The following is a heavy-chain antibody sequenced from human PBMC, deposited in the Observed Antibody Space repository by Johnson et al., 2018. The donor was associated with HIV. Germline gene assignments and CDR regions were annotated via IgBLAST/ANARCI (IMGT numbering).Heavy chain of an antibody. CDR3: ARGNTFDI. Sequence: MLLVESGGGLVQPGGSLRLSCAASGFTVSSNYMSWVRQAPGKGLEWVSVLYSGGSTYYADSVKGRFTISRDTSKNTLDLQMNSLRAEDTAVYYCARGNTFDIWGQGTLVTVS. V-gene: IGHV3-66*02. CDR2: LYSGGST. J-gene: IGHJ3*02. CDR1: GFTVSSNY.